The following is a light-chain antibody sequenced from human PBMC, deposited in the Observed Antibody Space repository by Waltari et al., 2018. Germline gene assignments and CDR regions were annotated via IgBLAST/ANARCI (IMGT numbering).Light chain of an antibody. Sequence: EIVLTQSPGTLSLSPGERATLSCRASQSVSSSYLAWYQQKPGRAPRLLIYWASSRAPGIPDRFSGSWSRTDFTLTISRREPEDFAVYYCQQYGSSPTFGRGAKQEIK. CDR3: QQYGSSPT. CDR1: QSVSSSY. CDR2: WAS. J-gene: IGKJ4*02. V-gene: IGKV3-20*01.